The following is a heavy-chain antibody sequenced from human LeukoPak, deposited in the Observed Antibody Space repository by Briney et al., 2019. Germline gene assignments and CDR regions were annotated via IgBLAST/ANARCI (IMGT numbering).Heavy chain of an antibody. V-gene: IGHV3-66*01. J-gene: IGHJ4*02. Sequence: GGSLRLSCAATGLSVSSNFMSWVRQAPGKGLEWVSVIYSGGSTYYADSVKGRFTISRDNSKNTLHLQMNSLRAEDTAVYYCARSLLYDSSVWGQGTLVTVSS. CDR2: IYSGGST. CDR1: GLSVSSNF. D-gene: IGHD3-22*01. CDR3: ARSLLYDSSV.